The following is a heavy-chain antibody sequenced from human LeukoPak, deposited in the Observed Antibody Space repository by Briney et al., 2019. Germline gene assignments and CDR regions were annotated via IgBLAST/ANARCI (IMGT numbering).Heavy chain of an antibody. CDR1: GDIFTSYY. D-gene: IGHD2-2*01. Sequence: GASVKVSCKTFGDIFTSYYMHWVRQAPGQGLEWMGWISAYNGNTNYAQKLQGRVTMTTDTSTSTAYMELRSLRSDDTAVYYCARSLGCSSTSCSVYFDYWGQGTLVTVSS. CDR3: ARSLGCSSTSCSVYFDY. J-gene: IGHJ4*02. V-gene: IGHV1-18*04. CDR2: ISAYNGNT.